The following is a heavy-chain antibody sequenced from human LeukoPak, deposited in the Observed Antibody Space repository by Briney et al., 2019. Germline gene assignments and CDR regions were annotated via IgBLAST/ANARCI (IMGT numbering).Heavy chain of an antibody. CDR1: GFTFSNFA. Sequence: GGSLRLSCAASGFTFSNFAMTWVRQAPGKGLEWVSGISISDGTNYADSVKGRFTISRDTSKNTVYLQMNSLRAEDTAVYYCAKGGISATGAIDYWGQGTLVTVSS. J-gene: IGHJ4*02. D-gene: IGHD6-13*01. V-gene: IGHV3-23*01. CDR3: AKGGISATGAIDY. CDR2: ISISDGT.